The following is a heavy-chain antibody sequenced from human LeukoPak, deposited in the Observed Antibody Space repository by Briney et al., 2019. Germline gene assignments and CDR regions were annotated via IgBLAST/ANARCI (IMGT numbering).Heavy chain of an antibody. Sequence: PSQTLSLTCSVSGGSISSGAYFWNWLRRPAGKGLEWIGRVYSSGKINYKSSLSSRITISVDTSRNQFSLKLSSVTAADTAVYYCARVGRTDVLRFLEWGLNWFDPWGQGTLVTVSS. CDR2: VYSSGKI. CDR1: GGSISSGAYF. D-gene: IGHD3-3*01. V-gene: IGHV4-61*02. J-gene: IGHJ5*02. CDR3: ARVGRTDVLRFLEWGLNWFDP.